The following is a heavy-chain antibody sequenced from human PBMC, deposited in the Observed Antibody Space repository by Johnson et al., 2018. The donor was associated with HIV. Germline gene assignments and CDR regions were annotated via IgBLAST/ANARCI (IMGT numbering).Heavy chain of an antibody. D-gene: IGHD2-2*01. CDR3: ARGKLPAALRRGDAFDI. V-gene: IGHV3-20*04. CDR2: INWNGGST. CDR1: GFTFDDYD. Sequence: EVQLVESGGNVVRPGGSLRLSCAASGFTFDDYDMSWVRQAPGKGLEWVSGINWNGGSTGYAASVKGRFTISRDTAKNSLYLQMNSLRAEDTALYYCARGKLPAALRRGDAFDIWGQGTMVTVSS. J-gene: IGHJ3*02.